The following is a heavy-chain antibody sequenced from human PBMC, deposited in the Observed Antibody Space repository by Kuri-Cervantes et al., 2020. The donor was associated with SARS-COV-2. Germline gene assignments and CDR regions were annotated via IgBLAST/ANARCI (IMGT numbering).Heavy chain of an antibody. V-gene: IGHV4-38-2*02. CDR2: IYHSGST. CDR3: ARTSYGSALY. J-gene: IGHJ4*02. Sequence: ESLKISCTVSGYSISSGYYWGWIRQPPGKGLEWIGSIYHSGSTYYNPSLKSRVTISVDTSKNQFSLKLSSVTAADTAVYYCARTSYGSALYWGQGTLDTVSS. D-gene: IGHD3-10*01. CDR1: GYSISSGYY.